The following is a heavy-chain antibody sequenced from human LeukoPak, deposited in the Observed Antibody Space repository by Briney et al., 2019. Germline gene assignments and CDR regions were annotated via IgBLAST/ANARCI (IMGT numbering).Heavy chain of an antibody. V-gene: IGHV3-15*01. CDR1: GFTFSNAW. CDR3: RGSWSRDTH. J-gene: IGHJ4*02. Sequence: GGSLRLSCAASGFTFSNAWMSWVRQAPGKGLEWVGHIKSKGDGGTTDYAAPVKGRFTISRDDSKNTLYLQMNNLETEDTAVYYCRGSWSRDTHWGQGTLVTVSS. CDR2: IKSKGDGGTT. D-gene: IGHD6-13*01.